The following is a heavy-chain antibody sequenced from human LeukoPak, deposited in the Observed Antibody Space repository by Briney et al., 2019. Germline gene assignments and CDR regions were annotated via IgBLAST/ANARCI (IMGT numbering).Heavy chain of an antibody. V-gene: IGHV3-7*01. J-gene: IGHJ5*02. CDR1: GFTFTNYW. D-gene: IGHD3-10*01. Sequence: SGGSLRLSCAASGFTFTNYWMIWVRQAPGKGLEWVANINEDGSKKYYVGSVEGRFTISRDNAKNSVLLQMNSLRADDTATYYCASSSYSCSSSWGQGTLVTVSS. CDR2: INEDGSKK. CDR3: ASSSYSCSSS.